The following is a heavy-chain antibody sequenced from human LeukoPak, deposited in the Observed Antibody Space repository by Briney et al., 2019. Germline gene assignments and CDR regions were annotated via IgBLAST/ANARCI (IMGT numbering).Heavy chain of an antibody. CDR2: IKQDGNEK. J-gene: IGHJ4*02. V-gene: IGHV3-7*01. Sequence: PGGSLRLSCAASGFTFSSYWMSWVRQAPGKGLEWVANIKQDGNEKYYVDSVKGRFTISRDNAKNSLYLQMNSLRAEGTAIYYCARDFGTYCSKTSCLRDCWGQGTRVTVSS. CDR1: GFTFSSYW. D-gene: IGHD2-2*01. CDR3: ARDFGTYCSKTSCLRDC.